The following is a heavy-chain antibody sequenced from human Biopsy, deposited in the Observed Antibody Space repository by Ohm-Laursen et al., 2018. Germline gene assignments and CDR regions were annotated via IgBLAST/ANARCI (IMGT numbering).Heavy chain of an antibody. V-gene: IGHV3-7*01. CDR2: INPDGSVK. D-gene: IGHD5-24*01. CDR3: ARDER. CDR1: GFMFSASW. Sequence: SLRLSCAASGFMFSASWMSWVRQAPGKGLEWVANINPDGSVKYFADSAKGRFTISRDNAENSMYLQMSSLTVDDTAVYYCARDERWGQGTLVTVSS. J-gene: IGHJ4*02.